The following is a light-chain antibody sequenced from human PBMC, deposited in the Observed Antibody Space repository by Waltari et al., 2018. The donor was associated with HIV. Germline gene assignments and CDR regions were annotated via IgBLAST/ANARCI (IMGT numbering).Light chain of an antibody. CDR1: SSDVGSYNL. CDR2: EVS. J-gene: IGLJ2*01. V-gene: IGLV2-23*02. Sequence: QSALTQPASVSGSPGQSITLSCTGTSSDVGSYNLVPWYQQNTGKAPKRMIYEVSKRPSGVSNRFAGSKSANTASLTSSGLQAEDEADYYCCSYAGSSTTVLFGGGTKLTVL. CDR3: CSYAGSSTTVL.